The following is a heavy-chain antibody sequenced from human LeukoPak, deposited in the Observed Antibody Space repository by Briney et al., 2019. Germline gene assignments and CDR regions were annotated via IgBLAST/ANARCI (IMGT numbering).Heavy chain of an antibody. CDR2: ISINNGHT. CDR3: ARGPRAAADDY. CDR1: GFAFTSYG. J-gene: IGHJ4*02. V-gene: IGHV1-18*01. Sequence: ASVKVSCKASGFAFTSYGISWVRQAPGQGLEWMGWISINNGHTNHAQKFQGRVTITRDTSASTAYMELSSLTSEDTAVYYCARGPRAAADDYWGQGTLVTVSS. D-gene: IGHD6-13*01.